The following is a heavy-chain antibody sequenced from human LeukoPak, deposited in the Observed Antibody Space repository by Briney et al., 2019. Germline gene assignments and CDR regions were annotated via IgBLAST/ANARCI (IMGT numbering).Heavy chain of an antibody. CDR1: GYTFTSYY. D-gene: IGHD3-3*01. CDR3: ARDDLYNFWSGYLLDY. V-gene: IGHV1-46*01. J-gene: IGHJ4*02. Sequence: GASVKVSCKASGYTFTSYYMHWVRQAPGQGLEWMGIINPSGGSTSYAQKFQGRVTMTRDMSTSTVYMELSSLRSEDTAVYYCARDDLYNFWSGYLLDYWDQGTLVTVSS. CDR2: INPSGGST.